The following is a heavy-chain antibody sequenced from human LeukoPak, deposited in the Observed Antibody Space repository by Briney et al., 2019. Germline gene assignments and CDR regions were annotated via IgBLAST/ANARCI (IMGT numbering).Heavy chain of an antibody. Sequence: SETLSLTCTVSGGSISSYYWSWIRQPPGKGREWIGYIYYSGSTNYNPSLKSRVTISVDTSKNQFSLKLSSVTAADTAVYYCARHHYDILTGYSPTYYYYGMDVWGQGTTVTVSS. V-gene: IGHV4-59*08. CDR1: GGSISSYY. J-gene: IGHJ6*02. CDR3: ARHHYDILTGYSPTYYYYGMDV. D-gene: IGHD3-9*01. CDR2: IYYSGST.